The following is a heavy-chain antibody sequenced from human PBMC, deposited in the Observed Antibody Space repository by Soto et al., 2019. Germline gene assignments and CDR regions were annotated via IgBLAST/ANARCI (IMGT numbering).Heavy chain of an antibody. Sequence: GGSLRLSCAASGFTFSSYAMHWVRQAPGKGLEWVAVISYDGSNKYYADSVKGRFTISRDNSKNTLYLQMNSLRAEDTAVYYCASGARDTTFDYWGQGTLVTVSS. CDR3: ASGARDTTFDY. CDR1: GFTFSSYA. CDR2: ISYDGSNK. J-gene: IGHJ4*02. D-gene: IGHD3-10*01. V-gene: IGHV3-30-3*01.